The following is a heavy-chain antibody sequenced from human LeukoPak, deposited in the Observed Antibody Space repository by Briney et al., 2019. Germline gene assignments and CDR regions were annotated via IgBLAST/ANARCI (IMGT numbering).Heavy chain of an antibody. Sequence: GGSLRLSCAASGFTFSSYSMNWVRQAPGKGLEWVSYISSSSSTIYYADSVKGRFTISRDNAKNSLYLQMNSLRAEDTAVYYCARIRGYSYGMGGFDYWGQGTLVTVSS. CDR1: GFTFSSYS. CDR3: ARIRGYSYGMGGFDY. D-gene: IGHD5-18*01. V-gene: IGHV3-48*01. CDR2: ISSSSSTI. J-gene: IGHJ4*02.